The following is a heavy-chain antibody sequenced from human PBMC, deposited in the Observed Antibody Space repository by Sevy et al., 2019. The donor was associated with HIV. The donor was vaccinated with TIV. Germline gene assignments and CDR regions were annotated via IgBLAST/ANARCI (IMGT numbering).Heavy chain of an antibody. CDR1: GFTFSSYE. Sequence: GGSLRPSCAASGFTFSSYEMNWVRQAPGKGLEWVSYISSSGSTIYYADSVKGRFTISRDNAKNSLYLQMNSLRAEDTAVYYCARVFASYSSSSSYYFDYWGQGTLVTVSS. J-gene: IGHJ4*02. CDR3: ARVFASYSSSSSYYFDY. D-gene: IGHD6-6*01. V-gene: IGHV3-48*03. CDR2: ISSSGSTI.